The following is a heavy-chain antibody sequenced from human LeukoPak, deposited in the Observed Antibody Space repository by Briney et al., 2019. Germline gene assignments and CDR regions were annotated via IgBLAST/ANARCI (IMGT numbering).Heavy chain of an antibody. J-gene: IGHJ3*02. V-gene: IGHV1-69*13. CDR3: ASEGAAICFLGCHDVGAFDI. CDR2: IIPIFGTA. Sequence: GASVKVSCKASGGTFSSYAISWVRQAPEQGLEWMGGIIPIFGTANYAQKFQGRVTITADESTSTAYMELSSLRSEDTAVYYCASEGAAICFLGCHDVGAFDIWGQGTMVTVSS. D-gene: IGHD2-2*01. CDR1: GGTFSSYA.